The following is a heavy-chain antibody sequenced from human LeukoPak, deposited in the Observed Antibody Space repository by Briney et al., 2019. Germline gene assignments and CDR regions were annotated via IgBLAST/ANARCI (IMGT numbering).Heavy chain of an antibody. D-gene: IGHD3/OR15-3a*01. CDR1: GGSISSGDYY. CDR3: AKESAGGTVDY. Sequence: PSETLSLTCTVSGGSISSGDYYWSWIRQPPGKGLEWVSAISGSGGSTYYADSVKGRFTISRDNSKNTLYLQMNSLRAEDTAVYYCAKESAGGTVDYWGQGTLVTVSS. V-gene: IGHV3-23*01. CDR2: ISGSGGST. J-gene: IGHJ4*02.